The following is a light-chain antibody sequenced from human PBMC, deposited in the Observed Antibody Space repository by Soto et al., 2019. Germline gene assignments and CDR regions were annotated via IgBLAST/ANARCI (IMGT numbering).Light chain of an antibody. J-gene: IGKJ1*01. Sequence: EIVMTQSPATLSASPGERATLSCRASQSVSSNLAWYQQKPGQAPRLLISGASTRATGIPARFSGSGSATEFTLTVSSLQSEDFAVYSCQQYHDWPPAWTFGQGTKVEIK. CDR3: QQYHDWPPAWT. CDR2: GAS. V-gene: IGKV3-15*01. CDR1: QSVSSN.